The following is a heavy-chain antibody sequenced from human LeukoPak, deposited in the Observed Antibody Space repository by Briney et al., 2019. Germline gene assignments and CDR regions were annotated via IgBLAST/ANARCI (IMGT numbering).Heavy chain of an antibody. D-gene: IGHD6-19*01. V-gene: IGHV3-48*02. J-gene: IGHJ4*02. CDR3: VRDGEYSTGWYQY. CDR1: GFTFSGYT. CDR2: IRFSSSTV. Sequence: GGSLRLSCAASGFTFSGYTMNWVRQAPGRGLEWVSHIRFSSSTVSYADSVKGRFTISRDNANNSLYLQMNRLRDEDTAVYYCVRDGEYSTGWYQYWGQGTLVTVSS.